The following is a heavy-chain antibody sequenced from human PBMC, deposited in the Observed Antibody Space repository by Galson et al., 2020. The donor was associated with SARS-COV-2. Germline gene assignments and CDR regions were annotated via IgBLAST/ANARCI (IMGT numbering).Heavy chain of an antibody. D-gene: IGHD6-19*01. Sequence: GGSLRLSCAASGFTFSSYEMNWVRQAPGKGLEWVSYISSSGSTMYYADSVKGRFTISRDNAKNSLYLQMNSLRAEDTAVYYCAREGGREGAGTLVPLWFDPWGQGTLVTVSS. J-gene: IGHJ5*02. V-gene: IGHV3-48*03. CDR2: ISSSGSTM. CDR3: AREGGREGAGTLVPLWFDP. CDR1: GFTFSSYE.